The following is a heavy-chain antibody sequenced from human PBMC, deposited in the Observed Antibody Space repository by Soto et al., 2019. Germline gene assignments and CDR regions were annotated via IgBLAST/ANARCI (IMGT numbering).Heavy chain of an antibody. CDR1: GFTFDDYA. V-gene: IGHV3-9*01. Sequence: SLRLSCAASGFTFDDYAMQWVRQAPGKGLEWVSGISWNSGNIGYADSVKGRFIISRDNARNSLYLQMNGLRAEDTALYYCAKSGLYGSGSYYNCWGQGTQVTVSS. CDR3: AKSGLYGSGSYYNC. D-gene: IGHD3-10*01. J-gene: IGHJ4*02. CDR2: ISWNSGNI.